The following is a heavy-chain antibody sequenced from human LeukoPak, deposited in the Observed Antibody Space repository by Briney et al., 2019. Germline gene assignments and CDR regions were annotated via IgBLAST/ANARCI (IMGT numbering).Heavy chain of an antibody. Sequence: GGSLRLSCAASGFTFSSYWMSWVRQAPGKGLEWVANIKQDGSEKYYVDSVKGRFTISRDNAKNSLYLQMNSLRAEDTAVYYCSRAGGSGYDDYWGQGTLVTVSS. J-gene: IGHJ4*02. V-gene: IGHV3-7*01. D-gene: IGHD5-12*01. CDR2: IKQDGSEK. CDR1: GFTFSSYW. CDR3: SRAGGSGYDDY.